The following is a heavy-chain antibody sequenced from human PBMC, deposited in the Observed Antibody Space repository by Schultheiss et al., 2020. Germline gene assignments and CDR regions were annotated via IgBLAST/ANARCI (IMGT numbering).Heavy chain of an antibody. D-gene: IGHD2-2*01. CDR3: AKETCHMSPHWYGSSTSFRNWFDP. J-gene: IGHJ5*02. CDR1: GGSISSYY. V-gene: IGHV4-4*07. Sequence: SETLSLTCTVSGGSISSYYWSWIRQPAGKGLEWIGRIYTSGSSNCHPSLKSRVTMSVDTSKNPFSLKLSSVTAADTAGYYSAKETCHMSPHWYGSSTSFRNWFDPWGEGGPGTGFS. CDR2: IYTSGSS.